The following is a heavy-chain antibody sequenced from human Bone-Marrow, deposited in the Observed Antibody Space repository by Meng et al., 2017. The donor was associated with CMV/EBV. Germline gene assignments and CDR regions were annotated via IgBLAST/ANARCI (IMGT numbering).Heavy chain of an antibody. J-gene: IGHJ6*02. CDR1: GYTFTGYY. CDR2: INPNSGGT. D-gene: IGHD3-22*01. Sequence: ASVKVSCKASGYTFTGYYMHWVRQAPGQGLEWMGWINPNSGGTNYAKKFQGRVAMTRDTSISTAYMELSRLRSDDTAVYYCARDLAYYYDSSGYFKLRYYYGMDVWGQGTTVTVSS. CDR3: ARDLAYYYDSSGYFKLRYYYGMDV. V-gene: IGHV1-2*02.